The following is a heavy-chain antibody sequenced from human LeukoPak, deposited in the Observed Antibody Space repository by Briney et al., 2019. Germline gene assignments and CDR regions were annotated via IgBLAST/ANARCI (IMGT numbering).Heavy chain of an antibody. J-gene: IGHJ4*02. CDR2: VYHRGTT. CDR1: DYSISSGYY. D-gene: IGHD5-18*01. V-gene: IGHV4-38-2*02. CDR3: ARDNHSYGQHFSDY. Sequence: PSETLSLTCAVSDYSISSGYYWGWIRQPPGKGLEWIGNVYHRGTTLYNPSLKSRVTISVDTSKNKFSLMLRSVTAADTAVYYCARDNHSYGQHFSDYWGQGTLVPVSS.